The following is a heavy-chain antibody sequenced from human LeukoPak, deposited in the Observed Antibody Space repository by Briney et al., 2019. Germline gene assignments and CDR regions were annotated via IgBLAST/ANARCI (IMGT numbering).Heavy chain of an antibody. Sequence: RASVKVSCKASGGTFRTFAISWVRQAPGQGLEWMGGIIPIFGIPDSAQKFQGRLTITADESTTTAYMELSSLRSDDTAIYYCGLSGNYYYYYMDVWGKGTTVTISS. J-gene: IGHJ6*03. CDR2: IIPIFGIP. CDR1: GGTFRTFA. CDR3: GLSGNYYYYYMDV. D-gene: IGHD6-25*01. V-gene: IGHV1-69*13.